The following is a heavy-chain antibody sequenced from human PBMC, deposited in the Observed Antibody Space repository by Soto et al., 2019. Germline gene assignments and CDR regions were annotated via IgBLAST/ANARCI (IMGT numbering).Heavy chain of an antibody. J-gene: IGHJ6*02. CDR3: ARDQITIFGDRSMDV. Sequence: WETLSLTCTVSGGSISSYYWSWIRQPPGKGLEWIGYIYYSGSTNYNPSLTSRVTISVDTSKNQFSLKLSSVTAADTAVYYCARDQITIFGDRSMDVWGQGTTVTVSS. D-gene: IGHD3-3*01. CDR2: IYYSGST. CDR1: GGSISSYY. V-gene: IGHV4-59*01.